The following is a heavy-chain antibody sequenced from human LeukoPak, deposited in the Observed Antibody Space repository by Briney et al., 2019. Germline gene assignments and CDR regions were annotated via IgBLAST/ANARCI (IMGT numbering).Heavy chain of an antibody. Sequence: GGSLRLSCAASDFAFSSYWMNWVRQAPGKGLEWVANINGDGRDTYYVGSVGGRFTISRDNADNSLYLQMHNLRGDDTAVYYCARGVSSAIDWWGQGTLVTVSS. D-gene: IGHD3-10*01. CDR3: ARGVSSAIDW. V-gene: IGHV3-7*01. CDR2: INGDGRDT. J-gene: IGHJ4*02. CDR1: DFAFSSYW.